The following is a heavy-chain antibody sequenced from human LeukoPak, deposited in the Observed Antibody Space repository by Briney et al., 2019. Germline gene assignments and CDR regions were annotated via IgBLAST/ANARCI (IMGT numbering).Heavy chain of an antibody. CDR1: GSTFSNYG. V-gene: IGHV3-30*02. CDR2: IWHDGSNK. CDR3: AKSYSGSYDNYFDY. D-gene: IGHD1-26*01. J-gene: IGHJ4*02. Sequence: GGSLRLSCEASGSTFSNYGMHWVGQAPAKGLEWVAFIWHDGSNKYYADSVKGRFTISRDNSKNTLYVQMNSLRAEDTALYYCAKSYSGSYDNYFDYWGQGTLVIVSS.